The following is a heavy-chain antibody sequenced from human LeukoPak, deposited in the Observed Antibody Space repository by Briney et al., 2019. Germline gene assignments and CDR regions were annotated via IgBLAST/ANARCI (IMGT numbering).Heavy chain of an antibody. Sequence: PSETLSLTCAVYGGSFSGYYWSWIRQPPGKGLEWIGEINHSGSTNYNPSLKSRITISLDTSKNQSSLKVKSVTAADTAVYYCAKSNGYGLIDIWGQGTMVTVSS. V-gene: IGHV4-34*01. D-gene: IGHD3-10*01. J-gene: IGHJ3*02. CDR3: AKSNGYGLIDI. CDR1: GGSFSGYY. CDR2: INHSGST.